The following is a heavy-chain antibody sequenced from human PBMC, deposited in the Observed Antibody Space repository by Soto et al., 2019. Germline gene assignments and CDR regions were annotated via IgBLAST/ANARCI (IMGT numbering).Heavy chain of an antibody. CDR2: IYGTGNT. D-gene: IGHD6-13*01. V-gene: IGHV4-39*01. J-gene: IGHJ6*02. Sequence: QLQLQESGPGLVKPSETLSLSCTVSGGSITSSFYWGWIRQPPGKGLEWIGSIYGTGNTYYNPSLKGRGTISADTSKNQFSLNLISVTAADTAVYYCRSSSRYSTDVWGQGATVTVSS. CDR1: GGSITSSFY. CDR3: RSSSRYSTDV.